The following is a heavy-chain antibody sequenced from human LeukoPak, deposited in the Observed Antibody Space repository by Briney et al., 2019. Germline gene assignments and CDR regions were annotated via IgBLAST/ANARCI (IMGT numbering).Heavy chain of an antibody. V-gene: IGHV4-59*01. D-gene: IGHD2-2*01. CDR2: IYYSGST. J-gene: IGHJ6*03. CDR1: GGSISSYY. CDR3: AREMGDIVVVPAAISYYYYYMDV. Sequence: SETLSLTCTVSGGSISSYYWSWIRQPPGKGLEWIGYIYYSGSTNYNPSLKSRDTISVDTSKNQFSLKLSSVTAADTAVYYCAREMGDIVVVPAAISYYYYYMDVWGKGTTVTVSS.